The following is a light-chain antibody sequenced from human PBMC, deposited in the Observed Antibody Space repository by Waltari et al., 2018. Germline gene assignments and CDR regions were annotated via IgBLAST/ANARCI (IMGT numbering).Light chain of an antibody. J-gene: IGKJ2*01. Sequence: DIQMTQSPSSLSASVGDRVTITCRASRTISIYLNWYQQKPGKAPKLLIDTASTLQPGVPSRFSGSGSGTDFTLTISSLQPEDFATYYCQQYNTYTYTFGQGTKLEIK. V-gene: IGKV1-39*01. CDR3: QQYNTYTYT. CDR1: RTISIY. CDR2: TAS.